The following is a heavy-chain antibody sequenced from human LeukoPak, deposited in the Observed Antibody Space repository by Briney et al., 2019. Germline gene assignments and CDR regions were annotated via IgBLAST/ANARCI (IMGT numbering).Heavy chain of an antibody. CDR2: ISGSGGVT. CDR1: GFTFSSYG. D-gene: IGHD5-18*01. CDR3: AKPAMGFSVFDY. J-gene: IGHJ4*02. V-gene: IGHV3-23*01. Sequence: GGSLRLSCAASGFTFSSYGMSWVRQAPGKGLEWVSTISGSGGVTYYADSVKGRFTISRDNSKNTLYLHMNSLRAEAQTLYYCAKPAMGFSVFDYWGQGTLVTVSS.